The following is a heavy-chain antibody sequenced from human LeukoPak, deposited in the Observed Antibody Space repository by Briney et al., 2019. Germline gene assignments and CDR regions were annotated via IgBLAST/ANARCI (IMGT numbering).Heavy chain of an antibody. V-gene: IGHV4-31*03. D-gene: IGHD3-10*01. CDR2: VYYTGST. CDR3: ARAYGSGIGYWFDP. CDR1: GGSTSSGGHY. J-gene: IGHJ5*02. Sequence: SETLSLTCSVSGGSTSSGGHYWSWIRQHPGKGLEWIGYVYYTGSTYYNPSLKSRVTISVDTSKNQFSLKLSSVTAADTAVYFCARAYGSGIGYWFDPWGQGTLVTVSS.